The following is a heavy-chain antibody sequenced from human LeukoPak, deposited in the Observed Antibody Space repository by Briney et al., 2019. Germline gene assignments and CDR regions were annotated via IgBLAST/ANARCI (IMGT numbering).Heavy chain of an antibody. Sequence: GGSLRLSCTASGFTFGDYAMSWVRQAPGKGLEWVGFIRSKAYGGTTEYAASVKGRFTISRDDSKRIAYLQMNSLKTEDTAVYYCTRDFVVYYYGMDVWGQGTTVTVSS. CDR3: TRDFVVYYYGMDV. CDR1: GFTFGDYA. CDR2: IRSKAYGGTT. D-gene: IGHD2-2*01. J-gene: IGHJ6*02. V-gene: IGHV3-49*04.